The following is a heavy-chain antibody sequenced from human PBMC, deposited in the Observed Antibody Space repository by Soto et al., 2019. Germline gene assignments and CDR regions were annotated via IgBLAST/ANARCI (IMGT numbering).Heavy chain of an antibody. CDR3: ARVGTGSGSYRGLYYDYGRDV. V-gene: IGHV1-18*01. D-gene: IGHD3-10*01. Sequence: QVQLVQSGAEVKKPGASVKVSCKASGYTFTSYGIIWVRQAPGHGREWMGWISAYNGNTNYAQKLQARVNMTTDITTSTAYMERRSLRSDDTAVYYCARVGTGSGSYRGLYYDYGRDVWGQGTTVTVSS. CDR1: GYTFTSYG. CDR2: ISAYNGNT. J-gene: IGHJ6*02.